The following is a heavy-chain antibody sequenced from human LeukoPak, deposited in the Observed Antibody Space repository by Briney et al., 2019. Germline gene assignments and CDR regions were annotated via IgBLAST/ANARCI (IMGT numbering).Heavy chain of an antibody. J-gene: IGHJ4*02. Sequence: PGGSLRLSCAASGFTFDDYGMSWVRQAPGKGLEWVSGIYWGGGSTGYADSVKGRFTISRDNAKNSLYLQMNSLRAEDTALYYCASLYYYDSSGYYRYWGQGTLVTVSS. D-gene: IGHD3-22*01. CDR3: ASLYYYDSSGYYRY. V-gene: IGHV3-20*04. CDR1: GFTFDDYG. CDR2: IYWGGGST.